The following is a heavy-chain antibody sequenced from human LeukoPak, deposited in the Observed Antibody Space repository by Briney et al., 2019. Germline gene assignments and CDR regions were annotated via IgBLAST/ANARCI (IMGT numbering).Heavy chain of an antibody. CDR3: ARDWALDY. CDR2: ITKSGDAI. J-gene: IGHJ4*02. D-gene: IGHD3-16*01. V-gene: IGHV3-48*03. CDR1: GFTFSNYD. Sequence: GGSLRLSCAASGFTFSNYDMNWVRQAPGKGLEWVSFITKSGDAIHYSDSVKGRFTISRDNTRSSLYLQMNSLRAEDTAIHYCARDWALDYWGQGTLVTVSS.